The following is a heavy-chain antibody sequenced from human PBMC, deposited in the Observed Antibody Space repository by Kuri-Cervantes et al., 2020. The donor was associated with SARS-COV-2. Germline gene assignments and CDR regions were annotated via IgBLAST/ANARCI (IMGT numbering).Heavy chain of an antibody. J-gene: IGHJ5*02. CDR2: ISYDGSNK. V-gene: IGHV3-30-3*01. Sequence: GGSLRPSCSASGFTFSLYAMHWVRQAPGKGLEWVAVISYDGSNKYYADSVKGRFTISRDNSKNTLYLQMNSLRAEDTAVYYCARAGGGSYYGWFDPWGQGTLVTVSS. CDR1: GFTFSLYA. D-gene: IGHD1-26*01. CDR3: ARAGGGSYYGWFDP.